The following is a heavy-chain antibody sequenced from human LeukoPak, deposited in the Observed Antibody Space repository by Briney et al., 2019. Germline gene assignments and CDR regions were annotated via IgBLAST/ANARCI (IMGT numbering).Heavy chain of an antibody. D-gene: IGHD5-24*01. Sequence: PGGSLRLSCAASGFTVSSDYMSWVRQAPGKGLEWVSVIYTGGTTYYADSVKGRFTISRDISKNTLYLQTNTLRAEDTAVYYCARGHGYNYFDYWGQGTLVTVSS. J-gene: IGHJ4*02. CDR2: IYTGGTT. CDR1: GFTVSSDY. V-gene: IGHV3-53*01. CDR3: ARGHGYNYFDY.